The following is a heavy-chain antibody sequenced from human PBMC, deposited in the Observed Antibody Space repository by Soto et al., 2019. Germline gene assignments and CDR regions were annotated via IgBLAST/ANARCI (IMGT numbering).Heavy chain of an antibody. J-gene: IGHJ3*02. CDR3: ARALIIVGAYDAFDI. CDR2: ISSSSSTI. V-gene: IGHV3-48*04. CDR1: GFTFSSYS. Sequence: GESLKISCAASGFTFSSYSMNWVRQAPGKGLEWVSYISSSSSTIYYADSVKGRFTISRDNAKNSLYLQMNSLRAEDTAVYYCARALIIVGAYDAFDIWGQGTMVTVSS. D-gene: IGHD1-26*01.